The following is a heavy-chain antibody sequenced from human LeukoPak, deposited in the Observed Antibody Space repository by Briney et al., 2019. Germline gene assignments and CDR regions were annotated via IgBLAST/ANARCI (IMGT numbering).Heavy chain of an antibody. J-gene: IGHJ3*02. CDR1: GPSIISSSYY. CDR3: ARDSEELRYFDWFGGLNATFDI. D-gene: IGHD3-9*01. CDR2: IYYSGST. V-gene: IGHV4-39*07. Sequence: TPSETLSLTCTVSGPSIISSSYYSGWIRQPPGKGLERIGSIYYSGSTDYNPSLKSRVTISVDTSKNQFSLKLSSVTAADTAMYYCARDSEELRYFDWFGGLNATFDIWGQGTMVTVSS.